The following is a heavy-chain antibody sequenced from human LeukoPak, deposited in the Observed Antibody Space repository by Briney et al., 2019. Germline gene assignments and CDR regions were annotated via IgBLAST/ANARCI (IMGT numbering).Heavy chain of an antibody. V-gene: IGHV3-7*01. CDR3: AREGNGYYFDY. CDR2: IKQDGSEK. Sequence: GGSLRLSCAASGFTFSSYAMSWVRQAPGKGLEWVANIKQDGSEKYYVDSVKGRFTISRDNAKNSLYLQMNSLRAEDTAVYYCAREGNGYYFDYWGQGTLVTVSS. CDR1: GFTFSSYA. D-gene: IGHD5-24*01. J-gene: IGHJ4*02.